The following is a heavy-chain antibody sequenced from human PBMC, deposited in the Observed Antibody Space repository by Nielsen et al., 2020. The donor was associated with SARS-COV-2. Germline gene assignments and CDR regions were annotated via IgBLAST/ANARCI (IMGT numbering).Heavy chain of an antibody. Sequence: GGSLRLSCSASGFMFSDYAMYWVRQAPGKRLEYVSSISSKGGATYYADSVKGRFTISRDNSKNTLYLQMNSLRAEDTAIYYCAKGTVLVYWGQGTLVTVSS. D-gene: IGHD1-1*01. V-gene: IGHV3-64*04. CDR3: AKGTVLVY. J-gene: IGHJ4*02. CDR1: GFMFSDYA. CDR2: ISSKGGAT.